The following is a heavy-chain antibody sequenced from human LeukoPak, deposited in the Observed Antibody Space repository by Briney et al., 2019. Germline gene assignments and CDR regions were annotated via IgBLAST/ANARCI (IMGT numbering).Heavy chain of an antibody. Sequence: ASVKVSCKATGGTFSSYAMHWVRQAPGKGLEYVSAISRNGGSTYYANSVKGRFTISRDNSKNTLYLQMGSLRAEDMAVYYCARDYGDSFFLDYWGQGTLVTVSS. J-gene: IGHJ4*02. CDR3: ARDYGDSFFLDY. V-gene: IGHV3-64*01. CDR1: GGTFSSYA. D-gene: IGHD4-17*01. CDR2: ISRNGGST.